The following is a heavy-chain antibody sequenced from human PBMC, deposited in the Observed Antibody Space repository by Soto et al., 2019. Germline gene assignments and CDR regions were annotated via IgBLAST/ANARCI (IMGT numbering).Heavy chain of an antibody. Sequence: ASVKVSCKASGYTSTSYDINWVREATGQGLEWMGWMNPNSGNTGYAQKFQGRVTMTRNTSISTAYMELSSLRSEDTAVYYCATSGLYDFWSGYYNYYYYYGMDVWGQGTTVTVSS. CDR3: ATSGLYDFWSGYYNYYYYYGMDV. V-gene: IGHV1-8*01. D-gene: IGHD3-3*01. CDR2: MNPNSGNT. CDR1: GYTSTSYD. J-gene: IGHJ6*02.